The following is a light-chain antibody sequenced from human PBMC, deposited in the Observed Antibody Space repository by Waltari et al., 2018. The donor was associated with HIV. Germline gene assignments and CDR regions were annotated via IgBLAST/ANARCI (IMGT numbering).Light chain of an antibody. J-gene: IGLJ2*01. Sequence: HSALTQSPSASRSPGQAVTLSSTATSPELGNSDYVSWYQQHPRQAPTLVLYEVYKRPSGVPDRFSGSKSGTTASLTVSGLQADDEASYYCSSYAGSKNRVVFGGGTFLTVL. CDR3: SSYAGSKNRVV. CDR2: EVY. V-gene: IGLV2-8*01. CDR1: SPELGNSDY.